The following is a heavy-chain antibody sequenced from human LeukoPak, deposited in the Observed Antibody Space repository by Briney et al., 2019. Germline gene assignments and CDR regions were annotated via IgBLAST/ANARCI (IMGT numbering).Heavy chain of an antibody. V-gene: IGHV3-43*01. CDR3: AKDGKMATISWTNFDY. CDR1: GFMFDDYT. J-gene: IGHJ4*02. D-gene: IGHD5-24*01. CDR2: ISGDGSRT. Sequence: GGSLRLSCAASGFMFDDYTMHRVRQAPGKGLEWVSLISGDGSRTNYADSVKGRFTISRDNSKNSLYLQMNSLRTEDTAFYYCAKDGKMATISWTNFDYWGQGTLVTVSS.